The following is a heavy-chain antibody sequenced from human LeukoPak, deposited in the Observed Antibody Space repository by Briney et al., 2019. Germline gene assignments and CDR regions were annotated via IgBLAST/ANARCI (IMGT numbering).Heavy chain of an antibody. D-gene: IGHD2-21*02. J-gene: IGHJ4*02. Sequence: SGGSLRLSCAASGFTFISYDMNWVRQAPGKGLEWVSYISGSGGTIYYAESVKGRFTISRDNAKNSLYLQMNSLRAEDTAVYYCSRGRLFGDYWGQGALVTVSS. CDR2: ISGSGGTI. CDR3: SRGRLFGDY. CDR1: GFTFISYD. V-gene: IGHV3-48*03.